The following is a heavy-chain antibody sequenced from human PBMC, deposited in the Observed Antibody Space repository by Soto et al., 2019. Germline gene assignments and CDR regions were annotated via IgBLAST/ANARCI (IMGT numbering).Heavy chain of an antibody. Sequence: QVQLVQSGAEAKKPGASVTVSCKASGYTFTSTGISWVRQDPGQGPEWMGWISGLNGNTNYAQKFQGRVTMTTDTSTTTAYMEVRSLTADDTAVYYCARDVDGSGSYYTDYCGQGTLVTVSS. D-gene: IGHD3-10*01. J-gene: IGHJ4*02. CDR2: ISGLNGNT. CDR1: GYTFTSTG. V-gene: IGHV1-18*01. CDR3: ARDVDGSGSYYTDY.